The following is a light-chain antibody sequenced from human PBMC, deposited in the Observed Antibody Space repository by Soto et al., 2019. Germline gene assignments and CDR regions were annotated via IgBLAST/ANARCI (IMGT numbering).Light chain of an antibody. CDR2: EVS. V-gene: IGLV2-14*01. CDR3: NSYTSSSARV. CDR1: SSDVGGYNF. J-gene: IGLJ3*02. Sequence: QSALTQPASVSGSPGQSITISCTGTSSDVGGYNFVSWYQQHPGKAPKLIIYEVSHRLSGVSNRFSGSKSGNTDSLTISGLQAEDEADYYCNSYTSSSARVFGGGTKVTVL.